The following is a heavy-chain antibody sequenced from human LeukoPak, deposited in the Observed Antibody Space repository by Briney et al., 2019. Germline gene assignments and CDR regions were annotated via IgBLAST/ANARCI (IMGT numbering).Heavy chain of an antibody. J-gene: IGHJ6*02. CDR2: ISYRGST. Sequence: SETLSLTCTVSGGSISSYYWSWIRQPPGKGLEWIGYISYRGSTNYNPSLKSRVTISVDTSKNQFSLKLSSVTAADTAVYYCARLGLVAAHLDYYYYGMDVWGQGTTVTVSS. D-gene: IGHD2-15*01. CDR1: GGSISSYY. CDR3: ARLGLVAAHLDYYYYGMDV. V-gene: IGHV4-59*08.